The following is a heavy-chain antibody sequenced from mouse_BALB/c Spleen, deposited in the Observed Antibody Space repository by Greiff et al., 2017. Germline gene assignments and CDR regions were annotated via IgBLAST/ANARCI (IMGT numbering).Heavy chain of an antibody. CDR3: ARQGLRGAMDY. CDR1: GYTFTDYA. Sequence: VKLVESGAELVRPGVSVKISCKGSGYTFTDYAMHWVKQSHAKSLEWIGVISTYYGDASYNQKFKGKATMTVDKSSSTAYMELARLTSEDSAIYYCARQGLRGAMDYWGQGTSVTVSS. D-gene: IGHD1-1*01. V-gene: IGHV1S137*01. J-gene: IGHJ4*01. CDR2: ISTYYGDA.